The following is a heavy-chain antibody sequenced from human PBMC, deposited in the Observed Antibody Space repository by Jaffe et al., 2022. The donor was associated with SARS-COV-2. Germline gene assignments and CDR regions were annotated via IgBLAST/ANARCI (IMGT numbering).Heavy chain of an antibody. Sequence: QLQLQESGPGLVKPTETLSLTCTVSGGSMSSTTHYWGWVRQSPTKGLEWIGSIFYSGSSYSNPSLKSRVTISIDTSKSQFSLRLSSVTAADTAVYYCGRHTTMTTARIEYWGQGTLVTVSS. CDR2: IFYSGSS. J-gene: IGHJ4*02. V-gene: IGHV4-39*01. D-gene: IGHD4-17*01. CDR1: GGSMSSTTHY. CDR3: GRHTTMTTARIEY.